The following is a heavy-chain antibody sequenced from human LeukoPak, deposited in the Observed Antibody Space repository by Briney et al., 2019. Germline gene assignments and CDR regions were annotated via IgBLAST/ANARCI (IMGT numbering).Heavy chain of an antibody. CDR3: ASGVGRDGIIDY. Sequence: PGGSLRLSCVASGLTFRNYAMSWVRQAPGKGLEWVSGISGSVGNTYYADSVKGRFTISRDNSKNTLYLQMNSLRVEDTAVYYCASGVGRDGIIDYWGQGTLVTVSS. CDR2: ISGSVGNT. D-gene: IGHD5-24*01. V-gene: IGHV3-23*01. CDR1: GLTFRNYA. J-gene: IGHJ4*02.